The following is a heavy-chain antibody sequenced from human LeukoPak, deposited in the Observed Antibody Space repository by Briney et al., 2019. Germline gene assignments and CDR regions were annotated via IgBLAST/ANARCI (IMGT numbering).Heavy chain of an antibody. V-gene: IGHV1-2*02. J-gene: IGHJ5*02. CDR3: ATLRRDTAAT. CDR1: GYTFTGYY. CDR2: SNPISGGT. Sequence: GASVKVSFKASGYTFTGYYMHWVRQAPGQGLEWMGWSNPISGGTNYAQKFQGRVTMTRDTSISTPYMELTRLRYDDTAVYFCATLRRDTAATWGQGTLVTVSS. D-gene: IGHD5-18*01.